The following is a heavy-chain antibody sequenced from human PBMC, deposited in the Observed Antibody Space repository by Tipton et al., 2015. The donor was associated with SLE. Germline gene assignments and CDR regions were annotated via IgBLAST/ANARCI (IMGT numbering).Heavy chain of an antibody. CDR2: VCNSGST. CDR1: GGSVSSGDYL. CDR3: ARQRLRLLSPLDA. J-gene: IGHJ6*02. Sequence: TLSLTCTVSGGSVSSGDYLWSWIRQHPGKGLEWIGCVCNSGSTNYSPSLESRGTISVDTSKHQFSLELTSVTAADTAVYFCARQRLRLLSPLDAWGQGTTVIVSS. D-gene: IGHD3-10*01. V-gene: IGHV4-61*08.